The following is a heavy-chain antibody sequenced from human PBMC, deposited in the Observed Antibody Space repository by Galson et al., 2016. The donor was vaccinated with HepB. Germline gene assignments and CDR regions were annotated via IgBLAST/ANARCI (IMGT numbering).Heavy chain of an antibody. CDR3: ARGIEVAGTAIAY. CDR1: GYTFTSYY. Sequence: SVKVSCKASGYTFTSYYMHWVRQAPGQGLEWMGIINTSGGTTSYAQKFQGRVTMTRDTSTSTVYMELSSLRSEDTAVYYCARGIEVAGTAIAYWGQGTLVTVSS. D-gene: IGHD6-19*01. V-gene: IGHV1-46*01. CDR2: INTSGGTT. J-gene: IGHJ4*02.